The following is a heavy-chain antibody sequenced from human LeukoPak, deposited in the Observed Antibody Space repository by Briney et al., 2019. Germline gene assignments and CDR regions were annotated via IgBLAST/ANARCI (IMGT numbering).Heavy chain of an antibody. CDR1: GFTFSSYS. J-gene: IGHJ3*02. CDR2: ISSSSSYI. CDR3: ARDVPYYYESSGYYSLGFDI. V-gene: IGHV3-21*01. D-gene: IGHD3-22*01. Sequence: GGSLTLSCAASGFTFSSYSMNWVRQAPGKGLEWVSSISSSSSYIYYADSVKGRFSISRDNAKNSLYLQMNSLRAEDTAVYYCARDVPYYYESSGYYSLGFDIWGQGTMVTVSS.